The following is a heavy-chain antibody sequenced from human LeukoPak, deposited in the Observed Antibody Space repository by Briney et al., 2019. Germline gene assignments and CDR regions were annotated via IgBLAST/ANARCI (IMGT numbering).Heavy chain of an antibody. Sequence: GGCVRLASPAYGFTYGSYAMSWVRPAPAKGREWVSAISGSGGSTYYADSVKGRFTISRDNSKNTLYLQMNSLRAEDTAVYYCAKSASWELLQYFDYWGQGTLVTVSS. V-gene: IGHV3-23*01. D-gene: IGHD1-26*01. CDR1: GFTYGSYA. J-gene: IGHJ4*02. CDR3: AKSASWELLQYFDY. CDR2: ISGSGGST.